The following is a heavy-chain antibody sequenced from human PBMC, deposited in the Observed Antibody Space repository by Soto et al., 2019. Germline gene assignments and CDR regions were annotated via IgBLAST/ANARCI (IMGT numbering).Heavy chain of an antibody. D-gene: IGHD3-3*01. CDR3: VGGGEGYNIGAGD. Sequence: QVQLMQSGAEVKDPGASVKVSCKASGGGNLKDYRTTWERRAPAQRLEWMGGIIPKLGSANYGQKFHGRVTITADESANSDYKDISSRRSDRATVHYCVGGGEGYNIGAGDWGQGNPGTASS. CDR2: IIPKLGSA. CDR1: GGGNLKDYR. V-gene: IGHV1-69*01. J-gene: IGHJ4*02.